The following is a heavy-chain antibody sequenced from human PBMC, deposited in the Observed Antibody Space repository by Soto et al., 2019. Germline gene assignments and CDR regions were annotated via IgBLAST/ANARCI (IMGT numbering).Heavy chain of an antibody. CDR1: GFTFSSYG. CDR3: AKDLAVAAIDY. J-gene: IGHJ4*02. CDR2: ISYDGSNK. D-gene: IGHD6-19*01. Sequence: QVQLVESGGGVVQPGRSLRLSCAASGFTFSSYGMHWVRQAPGKGLERVAVISYDGSNKYYADSVKGRFTISRDNSKNTLYLQMNSLRAVDTAVYYCAKDLAVAAIDYWGQGTLVTVSS. V-gene: IGHV3-30*18.